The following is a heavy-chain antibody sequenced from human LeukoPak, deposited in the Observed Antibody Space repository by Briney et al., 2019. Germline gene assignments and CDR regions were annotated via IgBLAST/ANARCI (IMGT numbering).Heavy chain of an antibody. J-gene: IGHJ4*02. V-gene: IGHV4-61*02. D-gene: IGHD2-2*01. CDR3: AIAVVVPAAMFYFDY. Sequence: SETLSLTCTVSGGSIGSGSYYWSWIRQPAGKGLEWIGRIYTSGSTNYNPSLKSRVTISVDTSKNQFSLKLSSVTAADTAVYYCAIAVVVPAAMFYFDYWGQGTLVTVSS. CDR1: GGSIGSGSYY. CDR2: IYTSGST.